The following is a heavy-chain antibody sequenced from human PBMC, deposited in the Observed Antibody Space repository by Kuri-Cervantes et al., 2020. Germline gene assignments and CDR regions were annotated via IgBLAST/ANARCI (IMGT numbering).Heavy chain of an antibody. CDR3: AKDIAYDFWSGYRAGGFDI. CDR1: GFTFSSYG. CDR2: IWYDGSNK. V-gene: IGHV3-33*03. J-gene: IGHJ3*02. D-gene: IGHD3-3*01. Sequence: GESLKISCAASGFTFSSYGMHWVRQAPGKGLEWVAVIWYDGSNKYYADSVKGRFTISRDNAKNSLHLQMNSLRTEDTALYYCAKDIAYDFWSGYRAGGFDIWGQGSMVTVSS.